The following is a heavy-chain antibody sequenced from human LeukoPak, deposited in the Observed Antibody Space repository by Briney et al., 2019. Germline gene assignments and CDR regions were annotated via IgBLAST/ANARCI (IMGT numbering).Heavy chain of an antibody. V-gene: IGHV3-23*01. CDR3: AKGGGSTAFDI. J-gene: IGHJ3*02. CDR2: ISGGGGST. CDR1: GFTFSSHA. D-gene: IGHD3-16*01. Sequence: PGGSLRLSCAASGFTFSSHAMNWVRQAPGKGLEWVSAISGGGGSTYYADSVKGRFTISRDNSKSTLFLQMNSLRAEDTAVYYCAKGGGSTAFDIWGQGTVVTVSS.